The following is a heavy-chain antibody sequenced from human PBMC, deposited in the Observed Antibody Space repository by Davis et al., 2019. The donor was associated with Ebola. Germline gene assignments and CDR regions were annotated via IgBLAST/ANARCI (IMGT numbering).Heavy chain of an antibody. J-gene: IGHJ4*02. V-gene: IGHV3-30*02. Sequence: GESLKISCAASGFTFSSYGMHWVRQAPGKGLEWVAFIRYDGSNKYYADPVKGLFTISRDNSKNTLYLHMNSLRAEDTAVYYCANRKGKYFDYWGQGTLVTVSS. CDR1: GFTFSSYG. CDR2: IRYDGSNK. CDR3: ANRKGKYFDY.